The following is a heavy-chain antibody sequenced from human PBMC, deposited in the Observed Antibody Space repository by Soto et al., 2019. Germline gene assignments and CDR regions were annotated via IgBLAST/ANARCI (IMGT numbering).Heavy chain of an antibody. D-gene: IGHD3-3*01. CDR1: GFTLSNFW. CDR3: VRDHHDYDFWSGNPRGYFDL. V-gene: IGHV3-74*01. Sequence: PSETLSLSCAASGFTLSNFWMHWVRQVPGKGLVWVSRINDDGSRTKYADSVEGRLTISRDTAKNTLYLQMDSLRVEDTAVYYCVRDHHDYDFWSGNPRGYFDLWGRGTLVTVSS. CDR2: INDDGSRT. J-gene: IGHJ2*01.